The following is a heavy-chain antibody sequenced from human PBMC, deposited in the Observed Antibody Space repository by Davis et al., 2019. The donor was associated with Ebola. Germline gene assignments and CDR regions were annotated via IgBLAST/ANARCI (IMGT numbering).Heavy chain of an antibody. J-gene: IGHJ6*02. CDR2: INHSGST. CDR1: GGSFSGYY. Sequence: SETLSLTCAAYGGSFSGYYWSWIRQPPGKGLEWIGKINHSGSTNYNPSLKSRLTISVDTSKNQFSLKLSSVTAADTAVYYCARGPHTYGMDVWGQGTTVTVSS. CDR3: ARGPHTYGMDV. V-gene: IGHV4-34*01.